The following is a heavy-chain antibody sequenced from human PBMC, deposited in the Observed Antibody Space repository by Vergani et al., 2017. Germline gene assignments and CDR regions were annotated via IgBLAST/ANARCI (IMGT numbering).Heavy chain of an antibody. D-gene: IGHD5-18*01. CDR1: GFTFSGSA. J-gene: IGHJ4*03. V-gene: IGHV3-73*01. Sequence: VQLVESGGGVVQPGRSLRLSCAASGFTFSGSAMHWVRQASGKGLEWVGRIRSKANSYATAYAASVKGRFTISRDDSKNTAYLQMNSLKTEDTAVYYCTRQSGYSYGSNYFDYWGQGTMVTVSS. CDR3: TRQSGYSYGSNYFDY. CDR2: IRSKANSYAT.